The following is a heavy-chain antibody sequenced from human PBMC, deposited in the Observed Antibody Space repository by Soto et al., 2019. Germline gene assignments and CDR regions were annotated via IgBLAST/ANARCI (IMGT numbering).Heavy chain of an antibody. CDR2: IIPILGIA. CDR1: GGTFSSYT. J-gene: IGHJ6*03. CDR3: ARGVVPAATYYYYYYMDV. V-gene: IGHV1-69*02. D-gene: IGHD2-2*01. Sequence: SVKVSCKASGGTFSSYTISWVRQAPGQGLEWMGRIIPILGIANYAQKFQGRVTITADKSTSTAYMELSSLRSEDTAVYYCARGVVPAATYYYYYYMDVWGKGTTVTVSS.